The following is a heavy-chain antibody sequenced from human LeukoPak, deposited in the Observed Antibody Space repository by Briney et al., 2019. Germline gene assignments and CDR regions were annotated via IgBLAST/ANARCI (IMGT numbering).Heavy chain of an antibody. V-gene: IGHV4-34*01. CDR1: GGSISSYY. Sequence: SETLSLTCTVSGGSISSYYWNGIRQPPGKGLEWIGEINQSGSTNYNPSLKSRVTISVDTSKNQFSLKLNSATAADTAAYYCARGVFGRFDPWGQGTLVTVSS. CDR3: ARGVFGRFDP. CDR2: INQSGST. J-gene: IGHJ5*02. D-gene: IGHD3-10*01.